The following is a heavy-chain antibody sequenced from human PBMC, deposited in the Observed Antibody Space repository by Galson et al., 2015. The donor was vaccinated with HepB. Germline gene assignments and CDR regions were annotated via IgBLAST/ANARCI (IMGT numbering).Heavy chain of an antibody. D-gene: IGHD3-16*01. CDR1: GVTFKYYW. CDR3: ARPYYDGG. CDR2: IDSDGEST. J-gene: IGHJ4*02. V-gene: IGHV3-74*01. Sequence: SLRLSCAASGVTFKYYWIHWVRRPPEKGLEWVSCIDSDGESTSYADSVRGRFTISRDSAKNTVYLRVNSLRAEDTAVYYCARPYYDGGWGQGTLVTVSS.